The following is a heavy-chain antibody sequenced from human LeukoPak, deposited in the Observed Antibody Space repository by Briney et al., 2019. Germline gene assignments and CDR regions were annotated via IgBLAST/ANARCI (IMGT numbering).Heavy chain of an antibody. CDR2: IIPIFGTA. V-gene: IGHV1-69*05. D-gene: IGHD1-26*01. CDR3: ARGGSGSYYGY. Sequence: ASVKVSCKASGGTFSSYAISWVRQAPGQGLEWTGGIIPIFGTANYAQKFQGRVTMNTDTSTSTAYMELRSLRSDDTAVYYCARGGSGSYYGYWGQGTLVTVSS. J-gene: IGHJ4*02. CDR1: GGTFSSYA.